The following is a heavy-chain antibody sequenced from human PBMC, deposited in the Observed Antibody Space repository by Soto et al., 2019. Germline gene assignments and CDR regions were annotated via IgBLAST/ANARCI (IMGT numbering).Heavy chain of an antibody. J-gene: IGHJ4*02. Sequence: QVQLVQSGAEVKKPGASVKVSCKASGYTFTNFCIIWVRQAPGQGLELMVWISAYNGNTNYAQNSQGRGTMTTDTSTSTASLGLSILRSDDTAVYYFARGGTPIDYWGQGTLVTVSS. V-gene: IGHV1-18*01. CDR3: ARGGTPIDY. CDR1: GYTFTNFC. D-gene: IGHD3-16*01. CDR2: ISAYNGNT.